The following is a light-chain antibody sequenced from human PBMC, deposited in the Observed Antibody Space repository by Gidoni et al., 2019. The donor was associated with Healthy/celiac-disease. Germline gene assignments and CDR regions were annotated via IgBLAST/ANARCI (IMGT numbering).Light chain of an antibody. V-gene: IGKV3-15*01. Sequence: EIVMTQSPATLSVSPGERATLSCRASQSVSSNLAWYQQKPGQAPSLLIYGASTRATGIPARFSGSGSGTEFTLTLRSLQSEDFAVSYCQQYNNLPPLTFGGGTKVEIK. CDR2: GAS. J-gene: IGKJ4*01. CDR3: QQYNNLPPLT. CDR1: QSVSSN.